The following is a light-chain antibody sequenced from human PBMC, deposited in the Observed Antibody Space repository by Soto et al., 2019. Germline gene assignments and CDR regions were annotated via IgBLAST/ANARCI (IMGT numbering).Light chain of an antibody. CDR3: TSYAGGNNV. J-gene: IGLJ1*01. Sequence: QSALTQPPSASGSPGQSVTISCTGTSSDVGGYNYVSWYQQNPGKVPKLMIYEVNKRPSGVPDRFSGSKSGNTASLTVSGLQADDEADYYCTSYAGGNNVFGTGTKVTVL. CDR2: EVN. CDR1: SSDVGGYNY. V-gene: IGLV2-8*01.